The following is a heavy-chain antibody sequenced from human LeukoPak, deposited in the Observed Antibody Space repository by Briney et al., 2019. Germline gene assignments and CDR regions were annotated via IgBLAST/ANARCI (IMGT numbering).Heavy chain of an antibody. Sequence: ASVKVSCKASGYTFTGYYMHWVRQAPGQGLEWMGWINPNSGGTNYAQKFQGRVTMTRDTSISTAYMELSRLRSDDTAVYYCARDRVAARPYYYMDVWGKGTTVTVSS. CDR2: INPNSGGT. CDR1: GYTFTGYY. V-gene: IGHV1-2*02. J-gene: IGHJ6*03. D-gene: IGHD6-6*01. CDR3: ARDRVAARPYYYMDV.